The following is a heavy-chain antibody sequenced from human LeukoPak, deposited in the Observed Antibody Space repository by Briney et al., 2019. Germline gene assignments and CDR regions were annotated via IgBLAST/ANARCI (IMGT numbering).Heavy chain of an antibody. CDR2: ISSSGGTI. D-gene: IGHD3-22*01. J-gene: IGHJ4*02. CDR3: ARDPPYYDSSGYYYDY. CDR1: GFTFSDYY. V-gene: IGHV3-11*04. Sequence: GGSLRLSCAASGFTFSDYYMSWIRQAPGKGLEWVSYISSSGGTIYYADSVKGRFTISRDNAKNSLYLQMNSLRAEDTAVYYCARDPPYYDSSGYYYDYWGQGTLVTVSS.